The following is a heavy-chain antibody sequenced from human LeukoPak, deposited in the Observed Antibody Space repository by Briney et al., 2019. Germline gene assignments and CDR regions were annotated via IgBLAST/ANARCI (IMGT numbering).Heavy chain of an antibody. CDR1: GDSIRSGSFY. CDR3: ARVGIVGGAFDI. Sequence: SETLSLTCTVAGDSIRSGSFYWSWIRQHPGKGLEWIGYISYSGSTYYNSSLKSRVSMSLDTSRNQFSLKLSSVTATDTAVYYCARVGIVGGAFDIWGQGTMVTVSS. D-gene: IGHD3-22*01. V-gene: IGHV4-31*03. J-gene: IGHJ3*02. CDR2: ISYSGST.